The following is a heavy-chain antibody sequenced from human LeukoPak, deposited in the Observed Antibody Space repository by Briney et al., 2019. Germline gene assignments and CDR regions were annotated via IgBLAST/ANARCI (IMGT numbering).Heavy chain of an antibody. CDR2: IKQDGSEK. CDR1: GFTFSSYW. D-gene: IGHD1-26*01. CDR3: ARDGYSGATFDY. Sequence: GGSLRLSCAASGFTFSSYWMTWVRQAPGKGLEWVANIKQDGSEKYYVDSVKGRFTVSRDNAKRSLYLQMNSLRAEDTAVYYCARDGYSGATFDYWGQGTLVTVSS. V-gene: IGHV3-7*01. J-gene: IGHJ4*02.